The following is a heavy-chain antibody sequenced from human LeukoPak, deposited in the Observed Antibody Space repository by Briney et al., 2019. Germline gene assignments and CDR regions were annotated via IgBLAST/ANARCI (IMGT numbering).Heavy chain of an antibody. CDR3: AKRPVAGSAIYFDY. J-gene: IGHJ4*02. V-gene: IGHV3-23*01. CDR1: GFTFSSYA. D-gene: IGHD6-19*01. CDR2: ISDSVGST. Sequence: GGSLRLSCAASGFTFSSYAMSWVRQAPGKGLEWVSGISDSVGSTYYADSVKGRFTISRDNSKNTLYLQMNSLRAEDAAIYYCAKRPVAGSAIYFDYWGQGTLVTVSS.